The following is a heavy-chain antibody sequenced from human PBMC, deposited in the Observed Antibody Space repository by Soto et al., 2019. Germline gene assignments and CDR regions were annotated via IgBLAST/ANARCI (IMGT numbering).Heavy chain of an antibody. V-gene: IGHV3-21*01. J-gene: IGHJ3*02. CDR3: VRDAYNRDAFDI. CDR1: GFNFITFS. CDR2: ISASSSSI. D-gene: IGHD1-20*01. Sequence: DVQLVESGGGLVKPGGSLRLSCAASGFNFITFSMNWVRQAPGKGLEWVSSISASSSSIYYAESVKGRFTVSRDNAKNPLYLQMNSLTAEDTALYYCVRDAYNRDAFDIWGQGTTVTVSS.